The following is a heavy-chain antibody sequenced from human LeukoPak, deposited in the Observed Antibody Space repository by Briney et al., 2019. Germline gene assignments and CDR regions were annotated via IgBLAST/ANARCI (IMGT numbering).Heavy chain of an antibody. V-gene: IGHV1-8*01. CDR3: ARGMFLEWLVGWFDP. CDR2: MNPNSGNT. CDR1: GYTFTTYD. D-gene: IGHD3-3*01. J-gene: IGHJ5*02. Sequence: ASVKVSCKASGYTFTTYDTNWVRQATGQGHEWMGWMNPNSGNTGYAQKFQGRVTMTRNTSISTAYMELSSLRSEGTAVYYCARGMFLEWLVGWFDPWGQGTLVTVSS.